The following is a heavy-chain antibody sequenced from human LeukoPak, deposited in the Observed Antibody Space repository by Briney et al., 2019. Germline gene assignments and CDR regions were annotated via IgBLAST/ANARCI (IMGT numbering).Heavy chain of an antibody. CDR3: AKGGQGVVPAAIAY. CDR1: GLTFSSYA. J-gene: IGHJ4*02. V-gene: IGHV3-23*01. Sequence: GGSPRLSCAASGLTFSSYAMSWVRQAPGKGLEWVSAISGSGGSTYYADSVKGRFTISRDNSKNTLYLQMNSLRAEDTAVYYCAKGGQGVVPAAIAYWGQGTLVTVSS. CDR2: ISGSGGST. D-gene: IGHD2-2*01.